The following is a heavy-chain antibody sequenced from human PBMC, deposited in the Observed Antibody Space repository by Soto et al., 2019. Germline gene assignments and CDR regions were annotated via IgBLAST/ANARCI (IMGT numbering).Heavy chain of an antibody. Sequence: GGSLRLSCVAAGITFNPNAMIWVRQAPGKGLEWVSAIDGDGGDTFFADFVKGRFTMSRDNSKNTVYLHMRSLTAEDTALYYCARGRLAVGSDWFDYWGRGTSVTVSS. CDR1: GITFNPNA. CDR2: IDGDGGDT. CDR3: ARGRLAVGSDWFDY. D-gene: IGHD1-26*01. J-gene: IGHJ5*01. V-gene: IGHV3-23*01.